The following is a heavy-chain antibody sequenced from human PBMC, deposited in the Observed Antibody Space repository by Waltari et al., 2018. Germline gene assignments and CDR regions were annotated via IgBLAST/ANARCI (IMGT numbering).Heavy chain of an antibody. D-gene: IGHD6-13*01. J-gene: IGHJ6*03. CDR1: GFTFSSYA. V-gene: IGHV3-23*03. CDR3: AKVGGGDSSSWYNYYYYYYMDV. Sequence: EVQLLESGGGLVQPGGSLRLSCAASGFTFSSYAMSWVRQAPGKGLEWVSVIYSGGSSTYYADSVKGRFTISRDNSKNTLYLQMNSLRAEDTAVYYCAKVGGGDSSSWYNYYYYYYMDVWGKGTTVTVSS. CDR2: IYSGGSST.